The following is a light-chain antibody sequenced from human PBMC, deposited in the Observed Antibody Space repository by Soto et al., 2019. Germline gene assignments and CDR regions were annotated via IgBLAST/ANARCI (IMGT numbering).Light chain of an antibody. Sequence: EIALTQSPGTLSLSPGERATLSCRASQSVISNYLAWYQQKPGLAPRLLIYGVSIRATGIPDRFSGSGSGTDLTLTISRLEPEDFAVYYCLQYGRSPKTFGQGTKVDIK. V-gene: IGKV3-20*01. J-gene: IGKJ1*01. CDR3: LQYGRSPKT. CDR2: GVS. CDR1: QSVISNY.